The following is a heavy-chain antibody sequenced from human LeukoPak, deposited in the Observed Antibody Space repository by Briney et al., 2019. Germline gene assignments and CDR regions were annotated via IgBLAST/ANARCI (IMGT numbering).Heavy chain of an antibody. CDR1: GFTFSSYW. V-gene: IGHV3-7*01. J-gene: IGHJ2*01. Sequence: PGGSLRLSCAASGFTFSSYWMSWVRQAPGKGLEWVANIKQDGSEKYYVDSVKGRFTISRDNAKNSLYLQMNILRAEDTAVYYCARSLRSYDFWRVHGLGWYFDLWGRGTLVTVSS. D-gene: IGHD3-3*01. CDR2: IKQDGSEK. CDR3: ARSLRSYDFWRVHGLGWYFDL.